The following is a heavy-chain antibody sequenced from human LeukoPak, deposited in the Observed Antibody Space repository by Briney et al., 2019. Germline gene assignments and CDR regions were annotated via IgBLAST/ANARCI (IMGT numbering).Heavy chain of an antibody. Sequence: SQTLSLTYTVSGGSISSGSYYWSWIRQPAGKGLEWIGRIYTSGSTNYNPSLKSRVTISVDTSKNQFSLKLSPVTAADTAVYYCARSNYYDSSGYSLFDYWGQGTLVTVSS. CDR3: ARSNYYDSSGYSLFDY. D-gene: IGHD3-22*01. J-gene: IGHJ4*02. CDR1: GGSISSGSYY. V-gene: IGHV4-61*02. CDR2: IYTSGST.